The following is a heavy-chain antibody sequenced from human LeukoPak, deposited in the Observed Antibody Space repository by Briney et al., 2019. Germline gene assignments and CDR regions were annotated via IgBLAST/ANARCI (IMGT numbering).Heavy chain of an antibody. V-gene: IGHV4-34*01. D-gene: IGHD6-13*01. Sequence: KPSETLSLTCTVSGGSISSYYWSWIRQPPGKGLEWIGEINHSGSTNYNPSLKSRVTISVDTSKNQFSLKLSSVTAADTAVYYCARRAAAAGTEDYWGQGTLVTVSS. J-gene: IGHJ4*02. CDR2: INHSGST. CDR3: ARRAAAAGTEDY. CDR1: GGSISSYY.